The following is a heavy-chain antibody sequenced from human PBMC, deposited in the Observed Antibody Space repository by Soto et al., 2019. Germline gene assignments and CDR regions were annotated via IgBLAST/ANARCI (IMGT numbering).Heavy chain of an antibody. D-gene: IGHD3-10*01. CDR3: ARPNGSGSYYNYYYGMDV. Sequence: GESLKISCQTSGYTFTNYWIGWVRQMPGKGLEWMGIIYPGDSDTRYSPSFQGQVTISADKSISTAYLQWSSLKASDTAMYYCARPNGSGSYYNYYYGMDVWGQGTTVTVSS. CDR1: GYTFTNYW. V-gene: IGHV5-51*01. J-gene: IGHJ6*02. CDR2: IYPGDSDT.